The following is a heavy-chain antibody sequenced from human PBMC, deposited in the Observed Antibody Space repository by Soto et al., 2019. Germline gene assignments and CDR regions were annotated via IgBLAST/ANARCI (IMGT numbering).Heavy chain of an antibody. CDR1: DDFISSYY. CDR3: ARADYEILTGSYAMDV. V-gene: IGHV4-4*07. D-gene: IGHD3-9*01. Sequence: PSETLSLTXTVSDDFISSYYWNWIRQPAWKGLEWIGHVSTNGATNYTPSLESRVTMSVDTSKNQFSLKLTSVTAADTAVYFCARADYEILTGSYAMDVWGQGTTVTVSS. CDR2: VSTNGAT. J-gene: IGHJ6*02.